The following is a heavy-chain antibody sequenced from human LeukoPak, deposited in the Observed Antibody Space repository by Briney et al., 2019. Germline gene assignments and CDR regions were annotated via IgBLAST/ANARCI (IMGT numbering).Heavy chain of an antibody. CDR2: INHSGST. J-gene: IGHJ5*02. CDR3: ARGPTRYCDFWSGYYPRLFSSRGWFDR. D-gene: IGHD3-3*01. V-gene: IGHV4-34*01. Sequence: SETLSLTCAVYGGSFSGYYWSWICQPPGKGLEWIGEINHSGSTNYNPSLKSRVTISVDTSKNQFSQKLSSVTAADTAVYYCARGPTRYCDFWSGYYPRLFSSRGWFDRWGQGTLVTVSS. CDR1: GGSFSGYY.